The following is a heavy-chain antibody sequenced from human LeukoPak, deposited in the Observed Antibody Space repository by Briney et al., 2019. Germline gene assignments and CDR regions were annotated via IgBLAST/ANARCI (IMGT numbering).Heavy chain of an antibody. Sequence: SETLSLTCSVSIGSLSSYYWSWIRQPPGKGLEWIGYIYYSGSTNYNPSLKSRVTISVDTSKNQFSLKLSSVTAADTAVYYCARRQYYYDSSGYYEYYFDYWGQGTLVTVSS. CDR2: IYYSGST. V-gene: IGHV4-59*08. CDR1: IGSLSSYY. J-gene: IGHJ4*02. D-gene: IGHD3-22*01. CDR3: ARRQYYYDSSGYYEYYFDY.